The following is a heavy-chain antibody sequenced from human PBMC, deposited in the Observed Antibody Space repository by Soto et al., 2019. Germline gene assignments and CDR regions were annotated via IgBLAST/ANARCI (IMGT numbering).Heavy chain of an antibody. CDR2: ISASSAST. V-gene: IGHV3-23*01. J-gene: IGHJ4*01. D-gene: IGHD3-3*01. Sequence: PGVSLRLSFAASGFTFSSYLMHWVRQAPGKGLVWVSAISASSASTYYADSVLGRFTISRDNSKNTLYLRMNSLIGEDTAVYYCATVSDSEDSAYDLAFD. CDR1: GFTFSSYL. CDR3: ATVSDSEDSAYDLAFD.